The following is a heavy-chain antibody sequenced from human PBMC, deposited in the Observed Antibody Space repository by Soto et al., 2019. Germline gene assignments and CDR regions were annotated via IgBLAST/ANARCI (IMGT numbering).Heavy chain of an antibody. J-gene: IGHJ4*02. CDR1: GDSVSTNTAT. Sequence: SQTLSLTCDIAGDSVSTNTATWNWIRQSPSRGLEWLGRTYYRSKWYNDYAVSVKSRITISPDISNMDPVDTATYYCARIIRERDSLFWDYWGQGTLVTVSS. CDR3: LFWDY. CDR2: TYYRSKWYN. D-gene: IGHD5-18*01. V-gene: IGHV6-1*01.